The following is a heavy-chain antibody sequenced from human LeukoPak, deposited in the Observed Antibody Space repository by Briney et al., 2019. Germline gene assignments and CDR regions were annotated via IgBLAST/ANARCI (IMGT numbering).Heavy chain of an antibody. Sequence: GGSLRLSCAASGFTFSSYSMNWVRQAPGKGLEWVSSISSSSSYIYYAGSVKGRFTISRDNAKNSLYLQMNSLRAEDTAVYYCARDLFSSSWSYYYYYGMDVWGQGTTVTVSS. J-gene: IGHJ6*02. CDR2: ISSSSSYI. CDR1: GFTFSSYS. D-gene: IGHD6-13*01. CDR3: ARDLFSSSWSYYYYYGMDV. V-gene: IGHV3-21*01.